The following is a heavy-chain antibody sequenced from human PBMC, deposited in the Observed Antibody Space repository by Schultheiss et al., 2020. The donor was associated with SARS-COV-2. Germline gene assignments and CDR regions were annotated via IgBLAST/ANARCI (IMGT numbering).Heavy chain of an antibody. J-gene: IGHJ4*02. Sequence: SGPTLVKPTQTLTLTCTFSGFSLTTSGMCVSWIRQPPGKGLEQVGNIYYTGITKYSPSLKSRITISVDTSKKQFSLRLGSVTAADTAVYYCARAARVEQLFSVRGGSFDFWGRGALVTVSS. V-gene: IGHV4-61*08. CDR2: IYYTGIT. D-gene: IGHD3-10*01. CDR3: ARAARVEQLFSVRGGSFDF. CDR1: GFSLTTSGMC.